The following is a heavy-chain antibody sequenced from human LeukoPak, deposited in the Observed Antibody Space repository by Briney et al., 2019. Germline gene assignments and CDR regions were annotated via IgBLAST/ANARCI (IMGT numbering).Heavy chain of an antibody. V-gene: IGHV3-21*01. CDR1: GFTFSSYW. Sequence: PGRSLRLSCAASGFTFSSYWMHWVRQAPGKGLEWVSSISSSSSYIYYADSVKGRFTISRDNAKNSLYLQMNSLRAEDTAVYYCAIAGPQLVLIRALDIWGQGTMVTVSS. CDR3: AIAGPQLVLIRALDI. J-gene: IGHJ3*02. D-gene: IGHD6-13*01. CDR2: ISSSSSYI.